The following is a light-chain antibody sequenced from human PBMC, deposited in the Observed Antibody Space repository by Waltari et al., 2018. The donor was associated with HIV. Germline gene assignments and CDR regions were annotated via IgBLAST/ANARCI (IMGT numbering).Light chain of an antibody. Sequence: QSVLTHPPSASGTPGQRVTISCSGTRSNIGSNTVNWYQLLPGTAPKLLIYNDNERPSGVPGRFSGSRSCASASLAISGLQPEDEADYYCSSWDDRLNGQGVFGGGTKLTVL. V-gene: IGLV1-44*01. CDR2: NDN. CDR1: RSNIGSNT. CDR3: SSWDDRLNGQGV. J-gene: IGLJ3*02.